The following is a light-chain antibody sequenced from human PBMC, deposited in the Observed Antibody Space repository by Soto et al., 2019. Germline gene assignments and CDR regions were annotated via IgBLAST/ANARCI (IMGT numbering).Light chain of an antibody. CDR3: HRRYTWPET. CDR2: DAS. CDR1: QSVSSY. J-gene: IGKJ2*01. V-gene: IGKV3-11*01. Sequence: EIVLTQSPATLSLSPGERATLSCRASQSVSSYLAWYQQKPGQAPRLLVYDASNRATGIPARFSGSGSGTAFTLTTSSLEPKDFAVYYCHRRYTWPETFGQGTKLEIK.